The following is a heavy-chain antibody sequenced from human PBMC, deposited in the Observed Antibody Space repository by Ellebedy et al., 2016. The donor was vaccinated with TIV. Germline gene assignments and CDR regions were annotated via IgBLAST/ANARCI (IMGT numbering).Heavy chain of an antibody. V-gene: IGHV3-23*01. J-gene: IGHJ4*02. CDR3: ARGGAGFDSMNRELSFDS. Sequence: GGSLRLXXAASGFTFSIYTMTWVRQAPGKGLEWVSSFTSSGDRANYADSVKGRFTVSRDDAENSLYLQMNSLRDEDTAVYYCARGGAGFDSMNRELSFDSWGQGTLVTVSS. D-gene: IGHD1-26*01. CDR1: GFTFSIYT. CDR2: FTSSGDRA.